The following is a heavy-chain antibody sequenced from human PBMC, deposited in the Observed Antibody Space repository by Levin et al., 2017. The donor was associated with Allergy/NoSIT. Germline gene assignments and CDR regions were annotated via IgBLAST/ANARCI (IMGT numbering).Heavy chain of an antibody. V-gene: IGHV1-69*13. CDR2: IIPIFGTA. Sequence: SVKVSCKASGGTFSSYAISWVRQAPGQGLEWMGGIIPIFGTANYAQKFQGRVTITADESTSTAYMELSSLRSEDTAVYYCASSNWGRRSYYMDVWGKGTTVTVSS. CDR3: ASSNWGRRSYYMDV. CDR1: GGTFSSYA. D-gene: IGHD7-27*01. J-gene: IGHJ6*03.